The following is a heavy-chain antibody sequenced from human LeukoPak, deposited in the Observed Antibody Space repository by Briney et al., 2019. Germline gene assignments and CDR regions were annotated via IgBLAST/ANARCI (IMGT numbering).Heavy chain of an antibody. CDR3: ARDSTWPLYY. V-gene: IGHV3-7*03. J-gene: IGHJ4*02. CDR1: GFTFSRHW. Sequence: PGGSLRLSCAASGFTFSRHWMTWVRQAPGKGLEWVANIQEDGSYIYYVDSVRGRFTISRDNTKNSLFLHMNSLRADDTAVYFCARDSTWPLYYWGQGTLVTVSS. D-gene: IGHD2/OR15-2a*01. CDR2: IQEDGSYI.